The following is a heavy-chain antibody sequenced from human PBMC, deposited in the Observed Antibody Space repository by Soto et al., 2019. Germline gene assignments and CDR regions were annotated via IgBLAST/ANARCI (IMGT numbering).Heavy chain of an antibody. CDR1: GYTFTSYA. Sequence: ASVKVSCKASGYTFTSYAMHWVRQAPGQRLEWMGWINAGNGNTKYSQKFQGRVTITRDTSASTAYMELSSLRSEDTAVYYCARTGIAEATIYPDDSSGYYVYFDYWGQGTLVTLSS. CDR2: INAGNGNT. CDR3: ARTGIAEATIYPDDSSGYYVYFDY. D-gene: IGHD3-22*01. V-gene: IGHV1-3*01. J-gene: IGHJ4*02.